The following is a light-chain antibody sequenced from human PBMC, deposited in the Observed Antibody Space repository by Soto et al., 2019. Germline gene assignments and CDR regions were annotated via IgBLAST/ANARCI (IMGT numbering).Light chain of an antibody. Sequence: DIQMTQSPSTLSASVGDRVTMTCRASQSFGRWLAWYQQKPGKAPELLIYKTSTLERGVPSRFSGSGSGTEFTLTISSRQPDDFATYYCQEYKTGPGYNFGQGTRLEIK. V-gene: IGKV1-5*03. CDR2: KTS. CDR3: QEYKTGPGYN. J-gene: IGKJ2*01. CDR1: QSFGRW.